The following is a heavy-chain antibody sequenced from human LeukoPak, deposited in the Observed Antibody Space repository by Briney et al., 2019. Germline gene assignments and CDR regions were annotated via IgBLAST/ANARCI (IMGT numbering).Heavy chain of an antibody. V-gene: IGHV1-2*02. D-gene: IGHD4-11*01. J-gene: IGHJ4*02. CDR2: INPNSGGT. CDR1: GYTFTGYY. Sequence: ASVTVSCKASGYTFTGYYMHWVRQAPGQGLEWMGWINPNSGGTNYAQKFQGRVTMTRDTSISTAYMELSRLRSDDTAVYYCARGYGGDYSIDYWGQGTLVTVSS. CDR3: ARGYGGDYSIDY.